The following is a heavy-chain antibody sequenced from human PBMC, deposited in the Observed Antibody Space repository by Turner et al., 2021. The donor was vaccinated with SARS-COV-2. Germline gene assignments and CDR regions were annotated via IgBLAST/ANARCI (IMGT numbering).Heavy chain of an antibody. Sequence: QVQLQESGPVLVKPSETLSLTCTVSGGSISSRSYFWGWIRQPPTKELEWIGSIYYRGTTYSNPSLKSRVSLSIDPSKNQFSMKLTSVTAADTALYFCARQAAGQGLDYWGRGILVTVSS. CDR2: IYYRGTT. D-gene: IGHD3-10*01. CDR3: ARQAAGQGLDY. V-gene: IGHV4-39*01. CDR1: GGSISSRSYF. J-gene: IGHJ4*02.